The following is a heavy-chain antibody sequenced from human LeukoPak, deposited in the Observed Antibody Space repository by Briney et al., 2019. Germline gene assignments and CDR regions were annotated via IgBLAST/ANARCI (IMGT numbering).Heavy chain of an antibody. CDR1: GGSFSGYY. V-gene: IGHV4-34*01. CDR3: ASLGMDYDSSGYYYYYYYMDV. Sequence: SETLSLTCAVYGGSFSGYYWSWVRQPPGKGLEWIGEINHSGSTNYNPSLKSRVTISVDTSKNQFSLKLSSVTAADTAVYYCASLGMDYDSSGYYYYYYYMDVWGKGTTVTISS. J-gene: IGHJ6*03. D-gene: IGHD3-22*01. CDR2: INHSGST.